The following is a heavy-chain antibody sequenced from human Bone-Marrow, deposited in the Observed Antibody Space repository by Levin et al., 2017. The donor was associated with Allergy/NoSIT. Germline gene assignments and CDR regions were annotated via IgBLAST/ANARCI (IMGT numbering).Heavy chain of an antibody. CDR1: GYTFTSYG. J-gene: IGHJ4*02. CDR2: ISAYNGNT. V-gene: IGHV1-18*01. D-gene: IGHD1-26*01. Sequence: ASVKVSCKASGYTFTSYGISWVRQAPGQGLEWMGWISAYNGNTNYAQKLQGRVTMTTDTSTSTAYMELRSLRSDDTAVYYCARDRTLYSGSYYFDYWGQGTLVTVSS. CDR3: ARDRTLYSGSYYFDY.